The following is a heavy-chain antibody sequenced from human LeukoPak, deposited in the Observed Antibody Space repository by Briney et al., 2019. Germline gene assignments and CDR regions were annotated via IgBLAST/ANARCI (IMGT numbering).Heavy chain of an antibody. D-gene: IGHD3-9*01. Sequence: GGSLRLSCTASGFTFGDYAMSWFRQAPGKGLEWVGFIRSKAYGGTTEYAASVKGRSTISRDDSKSIAYLQMNSLKTEDTAVYYCTTDLHYDIDAFDIWGQGTMVTVSS. CDR2: IRSKAYGGTT. CDR3: TTDLHYDIDAFDI. CDR1: GFTFGDYA. V-gene: IGHV3-49*03. J-gene: IGHJ3*02.